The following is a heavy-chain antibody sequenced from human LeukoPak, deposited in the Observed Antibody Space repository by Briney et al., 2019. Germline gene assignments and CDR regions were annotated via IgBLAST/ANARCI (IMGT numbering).Heavy chain of an antibody. V-gene: IGHV3-7*01. CDR3: ARSKAAAFDY. Sequence: GGSLRLSCAASGFTFSSHWMSWVRQAPGKGLEWVANIKQDGSEKYYVDSVKGRFTISRDNAKNSLYLQMNSLRAEDTAVYYCARSKAAAFDYWGQGTLVTVSS. CDR1: GFTFSSHW. D-gene: IGHD6-25*01. CDR2: IKQDGSEK. J-gene: IGHJ4*02.